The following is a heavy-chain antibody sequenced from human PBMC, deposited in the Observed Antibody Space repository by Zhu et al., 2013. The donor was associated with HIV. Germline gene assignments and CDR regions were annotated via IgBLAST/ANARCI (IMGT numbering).Heavy chain of an antibody. Sequence: IELLQSGAELREPGSSIRVSCKTSGYDFDKYSITWVRQAPGRGLEWVGWAGVSDGKMTYSQTQGRVTMTTDTSTSTAYMELRSLRSDDTAVYYCARSTAARRRVYGWFDSWGQGSLVTVSS. CDR2: AGVSDGKM. D-gene: IGHD6-6*01. V-gene: IGHV1-18*01. J-gene: IGHJ5*01. CDR1: GYDFDKYS. CDR3: ARSTAARRRVYGWFDS.